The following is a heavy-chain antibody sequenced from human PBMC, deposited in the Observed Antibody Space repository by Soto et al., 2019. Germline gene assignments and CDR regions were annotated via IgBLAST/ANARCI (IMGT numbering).Heavy chain of an antibody. Sequence: ASVKVSCKASGYTFTGYYMHWVRQAPVQGLEWMGWINPNSGGTNYAQKFQGMVTMTRDTSISTAYMELSRLRSDDTAVYYCARVKRAYYDFCLAYWGQGTLVTVSS. V-gene: IGHV1-2*02. CDR1: GYTFTGYY. D-gene: IGHD3-3*01. CDR2: INPNSGGT. J-gene: IGHJ4*02. CDR3: ARVKRAYYDFCLAY.